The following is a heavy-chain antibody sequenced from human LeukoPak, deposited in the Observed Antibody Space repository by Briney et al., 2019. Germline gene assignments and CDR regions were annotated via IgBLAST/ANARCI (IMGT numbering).Heavy chain of an antibody. CDR2: ISGTGFRT. Sequence: WGYLRLSCAASGFTFSSYTMTWVRQAPGKGLEWVSTISGTGFRTYYADSVQGRFTVSRDNSNNTVYLQMNSLRVEDTAVYYCTKEESWPDHYMAVWGTGTAVAVCS. CDR3: TKEESWPDHYMAV. V-gene: IGHV3-23*01. J-gene: IGHJ6*04. CDR1: GFTFSSYT. D-gene: IGHD3-10*01.